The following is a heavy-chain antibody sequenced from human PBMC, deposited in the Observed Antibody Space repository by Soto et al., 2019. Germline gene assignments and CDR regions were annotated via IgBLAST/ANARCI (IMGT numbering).Heavy chain of an antibody. CDR2: INHSGST. Sequence: SETQSLTSAVYGGSFIGYYWSWIRQPPGKGLEWIGEINHSGSTNYNPSLKSRVTISVDTSKNQFSLKLSSVTAADTAVYYCAAFGYYGSGSYDYWGQGTLVTVSS. J-gene: IGHJ4*02. CDR1: GGSFIGYY. V-gene: IGHV4-34*01. CDR3: AAFGYYGSGSYDY. D-gene: IGHD3-10*01.